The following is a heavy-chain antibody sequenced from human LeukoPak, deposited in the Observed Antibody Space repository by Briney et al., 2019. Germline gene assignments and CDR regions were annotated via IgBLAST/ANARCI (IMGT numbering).Heavy chain of an antibody. Sequence: GGSLRLSCAASGFTFSSYAMHWVRQAPGKGLEYVSAISSNGGSTYYANSVKGRFTISRDNSKNTLYLQMGSLRAEDMAVYYCARDALIGGYYDFWSGYPTNWFDPWGQGTLVTVSS. D-gene: IGHD3-3*01. CDR1: GFTFSSYA. J-gene: IGHJ5*02. CDR3: ARDALIGGYYDFWSGYPTNWFDP. V-gene: IGHV3-64*01. CDR2: ISSNGGST.